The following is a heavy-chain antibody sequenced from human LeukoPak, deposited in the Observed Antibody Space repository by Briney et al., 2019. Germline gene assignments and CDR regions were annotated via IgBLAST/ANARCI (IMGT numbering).Heavy chain of an antibody. Sequence: PSETLSLTCTVSGGSISSNYWSWIRQTPGKGLEWMGYIYDSGSTNFNPSLSSRATISADMSKNQFSLKVRSVTAADTAVYHCARSTGGWSYFDHWGQGILVTVSS. V-gene: IGHV4-59*01. CDR1: GGSISSNY. J-gene: IGHJ4*02. CDR2: IYDSGST. D-gene: IGHD6-19*01. CDR3: ARSTGGWSYFDH.